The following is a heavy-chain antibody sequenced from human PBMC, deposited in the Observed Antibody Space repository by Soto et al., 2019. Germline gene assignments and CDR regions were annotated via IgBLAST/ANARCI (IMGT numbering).Heavy chain of an antibody. Sequence: RGESLKISCKGSGYSFTSYWISWVRQMPGKGLEWMGRIDPGDSYTNYSPSFQGHVTISADKSTNTAYLQWSSLKASDTAMYYCARRLSGPKVGYNAYYYYVMDVWGQGTTVPVSS. D-gene: IGHD5-12*01. V-gene: IGHV5-10-1*01. CDR3: ARRLSGPKVGYNAYYYYVMDV. J-gene: IGHJ6*02. CDR2: IDPGDSYT. CDR1: GYSFTSYW.